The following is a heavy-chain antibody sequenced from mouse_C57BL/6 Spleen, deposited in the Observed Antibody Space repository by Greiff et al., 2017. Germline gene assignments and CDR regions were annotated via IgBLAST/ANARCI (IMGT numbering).Heavy chain of an antibody. V-gene: IGHV3-6*01. J-gene: IGHJ1*03. CDR3: ARGGNYTWYFDV. D-gene: IGHD2-1*01. CDR1: GYSITSGYY. Sequence: EVHLVESGPGLVKPSQSLSLTCSVTGYSITSGYYWNWIRQFPGNKLEWMGYISYDGSNNYNPSLKNRISITRDTSKNQFFLKLNSVTTEDTATYYCARGGNYTWYFDVWGTGTTVTVSS. CDR2: ISYDGSN.